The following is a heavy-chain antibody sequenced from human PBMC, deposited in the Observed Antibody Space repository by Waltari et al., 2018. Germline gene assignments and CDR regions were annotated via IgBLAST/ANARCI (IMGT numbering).Heavy chain of an antibody. Sequence: QLQLQESGPGLVKPSETLSPTCTVSGGSISSSSYYWGWIRQPPGKGLEWIGSIYYSGSTYYNPSLKSRVTISVDTSKNQFSLKLSSVTAADTAVYYCARIFLRGHFDLWGRGTLVTVSS. CDR2: IYYSGST. CDR3: ARIFLRGHFDL. V-gene: IGHV4-39*01. D-gene: IGHD3-9*01. J-gene: IGHJ2*01. CDR1: GGSISSSSYY.